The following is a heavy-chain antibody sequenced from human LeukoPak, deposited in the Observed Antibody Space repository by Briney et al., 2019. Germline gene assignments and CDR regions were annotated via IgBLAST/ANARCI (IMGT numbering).Heavy chain of an antibody. CDR3: AKHYYYDSSGFFDY. CDR2: ISGSGGST. V-gene: IGHV3-23*01. D-gene: IGHD3-22*01. CDR1: GFTFSSYA. J-gene: IGHJ4*02. Sequence: GGSLRLSCAASGFTFSSYAMSWVRQAPGKGLEWVSAISGSGGSTYHADSVKGRFTISRDNSKNTLYLQMNSLRAEDTAVYYCAKHYYYDSSGFFDYWGQGTLVTVSS.